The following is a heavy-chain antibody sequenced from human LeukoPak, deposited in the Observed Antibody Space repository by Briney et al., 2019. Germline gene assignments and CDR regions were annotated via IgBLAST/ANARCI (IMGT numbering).Heavy chain of an antibody. CDR1: GGSISSGGYS. J-gene: IGHJ4*02. CDR2: IYYSGST. CDR3: ARGQGATMSD. V-gene: IGHV4-30-4*07. Sequence: SETLSLTCAVSGGSISSGGYSWSWIRQPPGKGLEWIGYIYYSGSTYYNPSLKSRVTISVDKSKNQFSLKLSSVTAADTAVYYCARGQGATMSDWGQGTLVTVSS. D-gene: IGHD1-26*01.